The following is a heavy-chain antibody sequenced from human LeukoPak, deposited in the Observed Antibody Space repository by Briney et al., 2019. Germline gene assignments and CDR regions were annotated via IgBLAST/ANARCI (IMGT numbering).Heavy chain of an antibody. CDR1: GGSISSYY. D-gene: IGHD3-16*01. J-gene: IGHJ5*02. V-gene: IGHV4-34*01. CDR2: INHSGST. Sequence: SETLSLTCTVSGGSISSYYWSWIRQPPGKGLEWIGEINHSGSTNYNPSLKSRVTISVDTSKNQFSLKLSSVTAADTAVYYCAGGSYGPQFDPWGQGTLVTVSS. CDR3: AGGSYGPQFDP.